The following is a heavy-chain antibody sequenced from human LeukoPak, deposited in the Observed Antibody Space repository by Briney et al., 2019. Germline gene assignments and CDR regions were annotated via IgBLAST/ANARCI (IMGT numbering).Heavy chain of an antibody. CDR1: GFTFSTSI. CDR2: INSRSTTI. D-gene: IGHD3-10*01. J-gene: IGHJ1*01. CDR3: AGYSSGSSTSLEH. V-gene: IGHV3-48*02. Sequence: PGGSLRLSCAASGFTFSTSIMNWVRQAPGKGLEWVSYINSRSTTINYADTVKGRFTISRDNAKNSLFLQMNSLRDEDTAVYYCAGYSSGSSTSLEHWGQGTLVTVSS.